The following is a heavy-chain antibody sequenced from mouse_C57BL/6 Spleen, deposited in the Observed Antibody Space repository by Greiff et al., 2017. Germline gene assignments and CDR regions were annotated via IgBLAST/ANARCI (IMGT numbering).Heavy chain of an antibody. Sequence: VKLQESGAELVKPGASVKLSCKASGYTFTEYTIHWVKQRSGQGLEWIGWFYPGSGSIKYNEKFKDKATLTADKSSSTVYMELSRLTSEDSAVYFCARHEEGTYHDYGAWFAYWGQGTLVTVSA. J-gene: IGHJ3*01. CDR3: ARHEEGTYHDYGAWFAY. CDR2: FYPGSGSI. CDR1: GYTFTEYT. D-gene: IGHD2-4*01. V-gene: IGHV1-62-2*01.